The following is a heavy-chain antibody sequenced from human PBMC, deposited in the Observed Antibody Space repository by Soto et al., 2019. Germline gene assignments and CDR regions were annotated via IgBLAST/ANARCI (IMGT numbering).Heavy chain of an antibody. D-gene: IGHD3-10*01. V-gene: IGHV4-38-2*01. CDR2: IYHSGST. CDR3: ARVGGYGMDV. J-gene: IGHJ6*02. Sequence: SETLSLTCAVSGYSISSGYYWGWIRQPPGKGLEWIGSIYHSGSTYNNPSLKSRVTIPVDTSKNQFSLKLSSVTAADTAVYYCARVGGYGMDVWGQGTTVTVSS. CDR1: GYSISSGYY.